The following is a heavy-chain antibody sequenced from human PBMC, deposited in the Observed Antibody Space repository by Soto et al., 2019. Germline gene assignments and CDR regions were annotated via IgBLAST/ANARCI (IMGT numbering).Heavy chain of an antibody. CDR3: ARSITIFGVPGNWFDP. D-gene: IGHD3-3*01. CDR2: INPNSGGT. V-gene: IGHV1-2*04. CDR1: GYTFTGYY. J-gene: IGHJ5*02. Sequence: QVQLVQSGAEVKKPGASVKVSCKASGYTFTGYYMHWVRQAPGQGLEWMGWINPNSGGTNYAQKFQGWVTMTRDTSISTAYMELSRLRSDDTAVYYCARSITIFGVPGNWFDPWGQGTLVTVSS.